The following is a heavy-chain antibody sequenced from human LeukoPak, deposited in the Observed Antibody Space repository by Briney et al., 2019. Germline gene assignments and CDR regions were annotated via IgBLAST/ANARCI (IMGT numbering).Heavy chain of an antibody. CDR1: GGTFSSYA. D-gene: IGHD6-19*01. J-gene: IGHJ6*02. Sequence: SVKVSCKASGGTFSSYAISWVRQAPGQGLEWMGRIIPIFGIANYAQKFQGRVTITADKSTSTAYMELSSLRSEDTAVYYCARDGLANYDMDVWGQGTTVTVSS. V-gene: IGHV1-69*04. CDR2: IIPIFGIA. CDR3: ARDGLANYDMDV.